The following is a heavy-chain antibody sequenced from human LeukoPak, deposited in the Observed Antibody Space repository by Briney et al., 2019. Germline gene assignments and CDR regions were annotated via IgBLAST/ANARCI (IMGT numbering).Heavy chain of an antibody. J-gene: IGHJ5*02. CDR2: ISAYNGNT. CDR1: GYTFTSYG. D-gene: IGHD3-10*01. Sequence: ASVKVSCKASGYTFTSYGISWVRQAPGQGLEWMGWISAYNGNTNYAQKLPGRVTMTTDTSTSTAYMELRSLRSDDTAVYYCARGYGSGSYYFIYWFDPWGQGTLVTVSS. V-gene: IGHV1-18*01. CDR3: ARGYGSGSYYFIYWFDP.